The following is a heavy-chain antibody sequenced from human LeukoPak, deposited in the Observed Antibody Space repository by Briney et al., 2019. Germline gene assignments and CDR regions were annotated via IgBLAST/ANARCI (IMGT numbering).Heavy chain of an antibody. CDR2: INANGGGT. Sequence: GGSLRLSCAASGFTFSNYAMHWVRQAPGMGLEYVSAINANGGGTYYADSVKGRFTISRDNSKSTLYLQLGSLRAEDMAVYFCARVLLTGYYYDYGGQGTLVTVSS. V-gene: IGHV3-64*02. D-gene: IGHD3-9*01. CDR1: GFTFSNYA. CDR3: ARVLLTGYYYDY. J-gene: IGHJ4*02.